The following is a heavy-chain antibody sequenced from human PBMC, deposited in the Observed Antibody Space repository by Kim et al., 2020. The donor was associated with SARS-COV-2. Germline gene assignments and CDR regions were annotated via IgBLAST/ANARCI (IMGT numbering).Heavy chain of an antibody. D-gene: IGHD2-21*01. Sequence: DSVKGRFTISRDNAKNSLYLQMNSLRAEDTAVYYCARVPGAEIYLYYFDYWGQGTLVTVSS. J-gene: IGHJ4*02. V-gene: IGHV3-7*01. CDR3: ARVPGAEIYLYYFDY.